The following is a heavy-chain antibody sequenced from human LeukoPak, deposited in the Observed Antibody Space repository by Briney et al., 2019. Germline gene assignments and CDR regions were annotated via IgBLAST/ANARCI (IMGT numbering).Heavy chain of an antibody. CDR1: GFTFSSYT. V-gene: IGHV3-23*01. CDR2: IGGGGVST. J-gene: IGHJ4*02. CDR3: AKDIMDIVVVVPAATN. D-gene: IGHD2-2*01. Sequence: GGSLRLSCAASGFTFSSYTMTWVRRAPGKGLEWVSAIGGGGVSTNYADSVKGRFTISRDNSKNTLYLQMNSLRAEDTAVYYCAKDIMDIVVVVPAATNWGQGTLVTVSS.